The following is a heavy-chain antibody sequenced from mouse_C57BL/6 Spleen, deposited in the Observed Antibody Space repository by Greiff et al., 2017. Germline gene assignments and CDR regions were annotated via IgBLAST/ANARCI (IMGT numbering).Heavy chain of an antibody. J-gene: IGHJ3*01. CDR2: IWWDDDK. V-gene: IGHV8-8*01. D-gene: IGHD2-4*01. CDR3: ARMGYDYDLAWFAY. Sequence: QVTLKECGPGILQPSQTLSLTCSFSGFSLSTFGMGVGWIRQPSGKGLEWLAHIWWDDDKYYNPALKSRLTISKDTSKNQVFLKIANVDTADTATYYCARMGYDYDLAWFAYWGQGTLVTVSA. CDR1: GFSLSTFGMG.